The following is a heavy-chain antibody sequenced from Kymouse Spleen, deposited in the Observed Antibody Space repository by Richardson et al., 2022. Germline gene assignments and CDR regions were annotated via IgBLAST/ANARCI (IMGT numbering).Heavy chain of an antibody. CDR1: GFTFSSYA. CDR3: AKEAYYYGSGSYYNYYYYGMDV. V-gene: IGHV3-23*04. Sequence: EVQLVESGGGLVQPGGSLRLSCAASGFTFSSYAMSWVRQAPGKGLEWVSAISGSGGSTYYADSVKGRFTISRDNSKNTLYLQMNSLRAEDTAVYYCAKEAYYYGSGSYYNYYYYGMDVWGQGTTVTVSS. D-gene: IGHD3-10*01. J-gene: IGHJ6*02. CDR2: ISGSGGST.